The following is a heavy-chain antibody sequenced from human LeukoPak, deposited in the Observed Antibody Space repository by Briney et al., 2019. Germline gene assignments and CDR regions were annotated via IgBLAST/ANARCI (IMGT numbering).Heavy chain of an antibody. V-gene: IGHV4-59*11. CDR1: GGSITSHF. CDR2: IHYSGST. D-gene: IGHD3-10*01. J-gene: IGHJ5*01. Sequence: SETLSLTCSVSGGSITSHFWSWVRQPPGKGLEWIGYIHYSGSTNYNPSLKSRVTISPDTSKNQLFLKLNSVTAADTAVYYCARLVWLGESPGSWFDSWGQGTLVTVSS. CDR3: ARLVWLGESPGSWFDS.